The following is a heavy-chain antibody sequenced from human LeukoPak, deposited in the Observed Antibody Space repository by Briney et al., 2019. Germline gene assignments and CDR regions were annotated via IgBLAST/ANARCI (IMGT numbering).Heavy chain of an antibody. J-gene: IGHJ4*02. CDR2: ISYDGSNK. CDR1: GFTFSSYA. CDR3: ARDRGVVVWYFDY. Sequence: GGPLRLSCAAPGFTFSSYAMHWVRQAPGKGLEWVAVISYDGSNKYYADSVKGRFTISRDNSKNTLYLQLNSLRAEDTAVYYCARDRGVVVWYFDYWGQGTLVTVSS. V-gene: IGHV3-30*01. D-gene: IGHD2-21*01.